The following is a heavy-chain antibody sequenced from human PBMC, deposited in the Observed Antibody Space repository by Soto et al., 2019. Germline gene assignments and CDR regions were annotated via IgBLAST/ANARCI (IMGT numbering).Heavy chain of an antibody. CDR1: GGSISSSNW. CDR2: IYHSGST. V-gene: IGHV4-4*02. CDR3: ASVYDYVWGSYLY. D-gene: IGHD3-16*02. J-gene: IGHJ4*02. Sequence: PSETRSRTWAVSGGSISSSNWWSWVRQPPGKGLEWIGEIYHSGSTNYNPSLKSRVTISVDKSKNQFSLKLSSVTAADTAVYYCASVYDYVWGSYLYWGQGTLVTVAS.